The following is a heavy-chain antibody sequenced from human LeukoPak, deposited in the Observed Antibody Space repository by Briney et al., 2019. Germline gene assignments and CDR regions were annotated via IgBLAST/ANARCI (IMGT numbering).Heavy chain of an antibody. D-gene: IGHD1-1*01. CDR3: ARATTGTPYYFDY. J-gene: IGHJ4*02. CDR1: GFTFTSYD. Sequence: ASVTASCKASGFTFTSYDINWVRQATGQGLEWMGSMIPNSGNTSHAQKFQGRVTMTRNTSISTAYMELSSLRSEDTAVYYCARATTGTPYYFDYWGQGTLVTVSS. V-gene: IGHV1-8*01. CDR2: MIPNSGNT.